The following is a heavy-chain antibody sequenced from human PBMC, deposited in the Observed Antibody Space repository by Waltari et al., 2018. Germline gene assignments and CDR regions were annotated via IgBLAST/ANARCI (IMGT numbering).Heavy chain of an antibody. V-gene: IGHV1-3*01. D-gene: IGHD3-10*01. CDR3: ARPSITMVQGLSAFDI. CDR2: INAGNGNT. J-gene: IGHJ3*02. CDR1: GYTFTSYA. Sequence: QVQLVQSGAEVKKPGASVKVSCKASGYTFTSYAMHWVRQAPGQRLEWMGWINAGNGNTKYSQKFQGRVTITRDTSASTAYMELSSLRSEDTAVYYCARPSITMVQGLSAFDIWGQGTMVTVSS.